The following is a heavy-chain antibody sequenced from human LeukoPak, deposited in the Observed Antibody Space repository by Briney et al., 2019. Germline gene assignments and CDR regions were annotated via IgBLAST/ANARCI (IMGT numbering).Heavy chain of an antibody. CDR2: IYWDDDK. CDR1: GFSLSTSGVG. D-gene: IGHD6-13*01. J-gene: IGHJ4*02. V-gene: IGHV2-5*02. Sequence: SGPTLVNPTQTLTLTCTFSGFSLSTSGVGVGWIRQPPGKALEWLALIYWDDDKRYSPSLKSRLTITKDTSKNQVVLTMTNMDPVDTATYYCAHRPRSAAAVNSYYFDYWGQGTLVTVSS. CDR3: AHRPRSAAAVNSYYFDY.